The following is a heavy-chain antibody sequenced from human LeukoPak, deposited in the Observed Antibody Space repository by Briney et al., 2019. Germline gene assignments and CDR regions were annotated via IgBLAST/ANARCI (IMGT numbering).Heavy chain of an antibody. CDR3: AKGVRSGTYYNCFDP. D-gene: IGHD1-26*01. CDR2: ISGDGDST. V-gene: IGHV3-43*02. CDR1: GFTLNDYA. J-gene: IGHJ5*02. Sequence: GGSLRLSCVASGFTLNDYALHWVGQAPGKGLEWISLISGDGDSTYYADSVKGRFTISRDNSKNSLYLQMSSLRAEDTAVYYCAKGVRSGTYYNCFDPWGQGTLVTVSS.